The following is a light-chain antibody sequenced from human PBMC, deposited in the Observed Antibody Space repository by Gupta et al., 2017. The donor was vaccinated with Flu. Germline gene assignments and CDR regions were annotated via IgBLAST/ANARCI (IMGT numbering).Light chain of an antibody. CDR2: LGS. CDR1: QSLLHSNGYNY. V-gene: IGKV2-28*01. CDR3: MQALQTPLT. J-gene: IGKJ4*01. Sequence: DIVMTQSPLSLPVTPGEPVSISCRSSQSLLHSNGYNYLDWYLQKPGQSPQLLIYLGSNRASGVPDRFSGSGSGTDFTLKISRVEAEDVGIYYCMQALQTPLTLGGGTKVEIK.